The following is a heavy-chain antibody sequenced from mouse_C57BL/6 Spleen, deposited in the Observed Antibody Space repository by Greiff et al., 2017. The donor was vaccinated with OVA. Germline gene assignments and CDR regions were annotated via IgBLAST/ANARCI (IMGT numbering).Heavy chain of an antibody. V-gene: IGHV1-50*01. D-gene: IGHD2-4*01. CDR3: ARRWGLRYYYAMDY. CDR1: GYTFTSYW. Sequence: VQLQQPGAELVKPGASVKLSCKASGYTFTSYWMQWVKQRPGQGLEWIGEIDPSDSYTNYNQKFKGKATLTVDTSSSTAYMQLSSLTSEDSAVYYCARRWGLRYYYAMDYWGQGTSVTVSS. CDR2: IDPSDSYT. J-gene: IGHJ4*01.